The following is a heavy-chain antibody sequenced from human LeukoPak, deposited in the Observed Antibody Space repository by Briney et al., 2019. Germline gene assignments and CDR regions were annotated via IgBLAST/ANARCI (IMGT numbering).Heavy chain of an antibody. CDR3: ARDSPNDSGDYRAHYYYYGMDV. J-gene: IGHJ6*02. CDR2: ISAYNGNT. D-gene: IGHD4-17*01. CDR1: GYTFTSYG. V-gene: IGHV1-18*01. Sequence: ASVKVSCKASGYTFTSYGISWVRQAPGQGLEWMGWISAYNGNTNYAQKLQGRVTMTTDTSTSTAYMELRSLRSDDTAVYYCARDSPNDSGDYRAHYYYYGMDVWGQGTTVTVSS.